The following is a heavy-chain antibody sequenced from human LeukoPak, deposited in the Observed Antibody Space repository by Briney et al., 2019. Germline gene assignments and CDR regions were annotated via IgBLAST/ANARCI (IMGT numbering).Heavy chain of an antibody. CDR3: AKVEMDTTKPDY. CDR1: GGSISSYY. Sequence: SETLCLTCTVYGGSISSYYWSWIRQPPGKGLEWIGYIYYSGSTNYNPSLKSRVTISVDTPKNQFYLKLSCVTAEDTALYYCAKVEMDTTKPDYWGQGTLVTVSS. CDR2: IYYSGST. V-gene: IGHV4-59*01. J-gene: IGHJ4*02. D-gene: IGHD5-24*01.